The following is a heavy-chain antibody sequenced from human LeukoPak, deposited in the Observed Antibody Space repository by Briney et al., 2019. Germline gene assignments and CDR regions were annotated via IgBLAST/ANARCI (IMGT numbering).Heavy chain of an antibody. Sequence: GRSLRLSCAASGFTFDDYAMHWVRQAPGKGLEWVSGISWNSGSIGYADSVKGRFTISRDNAKNSLYLQMNSLRAEDTAVYYCAKGIYDFWSGYYSHYWGQGTLVTVSS. CDR1: GFTFDDYA. V-gene: IGHV3-9*01. CDR2: ISWNSGSI. J-gene: IGHJ4*02. D-gene: IGHD3-3*01. CDR3: AKGIYDFWSGYYSHY.